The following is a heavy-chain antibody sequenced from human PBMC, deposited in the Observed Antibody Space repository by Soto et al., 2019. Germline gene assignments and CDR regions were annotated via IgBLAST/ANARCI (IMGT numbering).Heavy chain of an antibody. CDR3: ARARYDILTGYSPLDY. J-gene: IGHJ4*02. CDR2: ISYDGSNK. CDR1: GFTFSSYA. Sequence: GGSLRLSCAASGFTFSSYAMHWVRQAPGKGLEWVAVISYDGSNKYYADSVKGRFTISRDNSKNTLYLQMNSLRAEDTAVYYRARARYDILTGYSPLDYWGQGTLVTVSS. D-gene: IGHD3-9*01. V-gene: IGHV3-30-3*01.